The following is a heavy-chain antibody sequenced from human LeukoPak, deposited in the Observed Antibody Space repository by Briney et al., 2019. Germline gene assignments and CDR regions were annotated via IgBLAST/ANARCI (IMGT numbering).Heavy chain of an antibody. CDR2: IYYSGST. V-gene: IGHV4-30-4*01. Sequence: SETLSLTCTVSGGSISSGDYYWSWIRQPPGKGLEWIGYIYYSGSTYYNPSLKSRVTISVDTSKNQFSLKLSSVTAADTAVYYCARDSRTLIDWFDPWGQGTPVTVSS. CDR3: ARDSRTLIDWFDP. CDR1: GGSISSGDYY. J-gene: IGHJ5*02.